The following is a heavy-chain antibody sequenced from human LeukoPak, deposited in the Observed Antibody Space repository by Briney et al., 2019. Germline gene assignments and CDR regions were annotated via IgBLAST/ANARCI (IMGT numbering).Heavy chain of an antibody. CDR1: GGTFSSYA. Sequence: SVKVSCKASGGTFSSYAISWVRQAPGQGLEWMGRIIPILGIANYAQKFQGRVTITADKSTSTAYMELSSLRSEDTAVYYCSILYHSSSSVWAGGWGQGTLVTVSS. CDR3: SILYHSSSSVWAGG. CDR2: IIPILGIA. D-gene: IGHD6-6*01. J-gene: IGHJ4*02. V-gene: IGHV1-69*04.